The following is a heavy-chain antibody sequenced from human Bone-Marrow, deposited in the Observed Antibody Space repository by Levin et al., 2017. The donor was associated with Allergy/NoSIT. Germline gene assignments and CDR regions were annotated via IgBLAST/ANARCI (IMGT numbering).Heavy chain of an antibody. D-gene: IGHD3-22*01. V-gene: IGHV3-23*01. CDR1: GFIFSNYA. CDR3: AGYDTSAYHSPFDW. J-gene: IGHJ4*02. Sequence: GGSLRLSCAASGFIFSNYAMNWVRQAPGKGLEWVSQISGSGGNTHYADSVKGRFTFSRDNSKNTLYLQMNSLRAEDTAVYYCAGYDTSAYHSPFDWWGQGPLVTVSS. CDR2: ISGSGGNT.